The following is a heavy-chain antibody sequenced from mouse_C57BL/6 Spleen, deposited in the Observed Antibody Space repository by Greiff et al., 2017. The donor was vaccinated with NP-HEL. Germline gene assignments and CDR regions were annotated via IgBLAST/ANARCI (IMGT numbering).Heavy chain of an antibody. CDR1: GFNINDYY. J-gene: IGHJ1*03. CDR3: ARFIYYEGYFDV. D-gene: IGHD2-4*01. Sequence: VQLQQSGAELVKPGASVKLSCTASGFNINDYYMHWVKQRPEQGLEWIGVIDPEDGDTKYAPKFQGKATITADTSSITAYLQLSSLTSEDTAVYYCARFIYYEGYFDVWGTGTTVTVSS. CDR2: IDPEDGDT. V-gene: IGHV14-2*01.